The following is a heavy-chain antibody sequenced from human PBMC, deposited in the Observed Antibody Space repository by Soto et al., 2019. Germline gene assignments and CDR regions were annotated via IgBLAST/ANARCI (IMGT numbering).Heavy chain of an antibody. V-gene: IGHV3-11*01. J-gene: IGHJ6*04. CDR1: GFTFSDYY. CDR2: ISSSGSTI. Sequence: QVQLVESGGGLVKPGGSLRLSCAASGFTFSDYYMSWIRQAPGKGLEWVSYISSSGSTIYYADSVKGRFTISRDNAKNSLDLKMNGRRAEDAAGYYCARGSSSCYGHGYSSQEVDVWGKGTTVTVSS. CDR3: ARGSSSCYGHGYSSQEVDV. D-gene: IGHD6-19*01.